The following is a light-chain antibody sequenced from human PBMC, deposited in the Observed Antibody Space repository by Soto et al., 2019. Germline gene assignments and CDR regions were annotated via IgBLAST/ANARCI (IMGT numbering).Light chain of an antibody. Sequence: VLTQSPGTLSLSAGERATLSCRASQTVRNNYLAWYQQKPGQAPRLLMYDASTRETGVPDRFSGSGSGTDFTLTISRLEHEDFAVYYCQQFSSYTLTFGGGTKVDIK. J-gene: IGKJ4*01. CDR2: DAS. CDR3: QQFSSYTLT. V-gene: IGKV3-20*01. CDR1: QTVRNNY.